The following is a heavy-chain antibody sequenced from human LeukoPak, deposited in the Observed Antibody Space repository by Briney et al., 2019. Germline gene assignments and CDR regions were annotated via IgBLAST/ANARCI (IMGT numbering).Heavy chain of an antibody. J-gene: IGHJ4*02. CDR3: ARVNRRSSSFNY. V-gene: IGHV1-2*02. D-gene: IGHD6-6*01. CDR2: INPNSGGT. CDR1: GYTFTGYY. Sequence: GASVKVSCKASGYTFTGYYMHGVRQAPGQGLEWMGWINPNSGGTNYAQKFQGRVTITRNTSISTAYMELSSLRSEDTAVYYCARVNRRSSSFNYWGQGTLVTVSS.